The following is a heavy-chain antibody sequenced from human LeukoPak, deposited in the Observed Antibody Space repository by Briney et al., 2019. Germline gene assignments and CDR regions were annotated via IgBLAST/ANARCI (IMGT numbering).Heavy chain of an antibody. V-gene: IGHV3-7*03. CDR1: GFTFSSYW. Sequence: GGSLRLSCAASGFTFSSYWMSWVRQAPGKGLEWVANIKQDGSEKYYVDSVKGRFTISRDNFKNTLYLQMSSLRVEDTAMYYCAMEGFDIWGQGTMVTVSS. D-gene: IGHD3-3*01. J-gene: IGHJ3*02. CDR2: IKQDGSEK. CDR3: AMEGFDI.